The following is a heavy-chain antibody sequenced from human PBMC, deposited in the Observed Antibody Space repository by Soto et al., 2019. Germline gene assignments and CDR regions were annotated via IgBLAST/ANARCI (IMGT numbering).Heavy chain of an antibody. Sequence: VGSLRLSCAASGFTFSSYAMHWVRQAPGKGLEWVAVISYDGSNKYYADSVKGRFTISRDNSKNTLYLQMNSLRAEDTAVYYCARDLSTYSYGHRGMDVWGQGTTVTVSS. CDR1: GFTFSSYA. CDR2: ISYDGSNK. J-gene: IGHJ6*02. D-gene: IGHD5-18*01. CDR3: ARDLSTYSYGHRGMDV. V-gene: IGHV3-30-3*01.